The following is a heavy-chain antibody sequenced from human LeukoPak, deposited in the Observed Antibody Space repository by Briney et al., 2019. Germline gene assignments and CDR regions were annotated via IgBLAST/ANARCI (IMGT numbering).Heavy chain of an antibody. CDR1: GFTFSSYG. Sequence: PGGSLRLSCAASGFTFSSYGMHWVRQAPGKGLEWVANIKQDGSEKYYVDSVKGRFTISRDNAKNSLYLQMNSLRAEDTAVYYCARVLNYDFWSGQYYYYYYMDVWGKGTTVTVSS. CDR2: IKQDGSEK. V-gene: IGHV3-7*01. J-gene: IGHJ6*03. CDR3: ARVLNYDFWSGQYYYYYYMDV. D-gene: IGHD3-3*01.